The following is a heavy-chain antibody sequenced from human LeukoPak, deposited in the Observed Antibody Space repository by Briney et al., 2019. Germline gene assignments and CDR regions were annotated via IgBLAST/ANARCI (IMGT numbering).Heavy chain of an antibody. V-gene: IGHV4-59*01. CDR1: GGSISTYH. Sequence: SETLSLTCTGSGGSISTYHWNWIRKSPGKGLEWIGYMQSTGNSNYNPSLKSRVTMSVDMSRNQIVLNLSSVTAADTAVYFCARDKQHSYSRYFDHWGQGTLVTVSS. CDR3: ARDKQHSYSRYFDH. J-gene: IGHJ4*02. D-gene: IGHD2-21*01. CDR2: MQSTGNS.